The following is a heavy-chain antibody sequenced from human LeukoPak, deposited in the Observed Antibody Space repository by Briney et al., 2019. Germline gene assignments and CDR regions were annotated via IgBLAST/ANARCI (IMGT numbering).Heavy chain of an antibody. D-gene: IGHD3-10*01. Sequence: ASVKVSCKASGGTFSSYAITWVRQAPGQGLEWMGGNTDYNGNTKYAQKIQGRVTMTTDTSTSTAYMELRSLRSDDTAVYYCARDDGSGSYYYYYGLDVWGQGTTVTVSS. J-gene: IGHJ6*02. CDR3: ARDDGSGSYYYYYGLDV. V-gene: IGHV1-18*01. CDR1: GGTFSSYA. CDR2: NTDYNGNT.